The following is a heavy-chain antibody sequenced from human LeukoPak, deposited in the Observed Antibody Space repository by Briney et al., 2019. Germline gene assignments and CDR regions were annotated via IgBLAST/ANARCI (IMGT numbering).Heavy chain of an antibody. D-gene: IGHD1-26*01. CDR1: GFTFSSYS. CDR2: ISSSSSTM. CDR3: ARDSSGSYKGTYDY. J-gene: IGHJ4*02. Sequence: GGSLRLSCAASGFTFSSYSMNWVRQAPGKGLEWLSYISSSSSTMYYADSVQGRFTISRDNAKNSLYLQMSSLRAEDTAIYYCARDSSGSYKGTYDYWGQGTLVTVSS. V-gene: IGHV3-48*04.